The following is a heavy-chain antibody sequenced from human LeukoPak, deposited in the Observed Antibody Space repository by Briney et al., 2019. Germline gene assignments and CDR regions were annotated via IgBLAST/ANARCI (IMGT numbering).Heavy chain of an antibody. Sequence: GGSLRLSCAASGFTFSSYAMHWVRQAPGKGLEWVAVISYDGSNKYHADSVKGRFTISRDNSKNTLYLQMNSLRAEDTAVYYCAKQSIGSIAVTCFDYWGQGTLVTVSS. CDR3: AKQSIGSIAVTCFDY. CDR1: GFTFSSYA. D-gene: IGHD6-19*01. J-gene: IGHJ4*02. CDR2: ISYDGSNK. V-gene: IGHV3-30-3*02.